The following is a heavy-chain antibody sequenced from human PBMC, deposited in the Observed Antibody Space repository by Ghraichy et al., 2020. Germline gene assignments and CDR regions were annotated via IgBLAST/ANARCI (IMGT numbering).Heavy chain of an antibody. D-gene: IGHD6-13*01. CDR1: GFSLSTSGVG. J-gene: IGHJ5*02. Sequence: SGPTLVKPTQTLTLTCTFSGFSLSTSGVGVGWIRQPPGKALEWLALIYWDDDKRYSPSLKSRLTITKDTSKNQVVLTMTNMDPVDTATYYCAHRPLVAAADDWFDPWGQGTLVTVSS. CDR3: AHRPLVAAADDWFDP. CDR2: IYWDDDK. V-gene: IGHV2-5*02.